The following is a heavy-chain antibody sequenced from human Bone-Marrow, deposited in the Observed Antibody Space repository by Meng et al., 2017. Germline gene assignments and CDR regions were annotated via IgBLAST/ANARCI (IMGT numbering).Heavy chain of an antibody. V-gene: IGHV4-4*02. CDR2: IYHSGST. D-gene: IGHD2-21*01. CDR1: GGSISSSNW. J-gene: IGHJ4*02. CDR3: ASFDHIPRRNYFDY. Sequence: QVQLQESGPGLVKPSGTLSLTCAVSGGSISSSNWWSWVRQPPGKGLEWIGEIYHSGSTNYNPSLKSRVTISVDKSKNQFSLNLNSMTAADTAVYYCASFDHIPRRNYFDYWGQGTLVTVSS.